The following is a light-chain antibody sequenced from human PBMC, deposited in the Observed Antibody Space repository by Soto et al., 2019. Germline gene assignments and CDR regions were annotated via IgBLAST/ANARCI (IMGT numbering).Light chain of an antibody. CDR3: QEYGSSPWT. V-gene: IGKV3-20*01. CDR2: GAS. Sequence: IMLKNSLGTLSSTPGERATLSCRASQSVSSNNLVWYQQKPGQAPRLLIYGASYRAAGIPDRFSGSGSGTDFTLTISRLEPEDFALYYCQEYGSSPWTFGQGTMVDIK. CDR1: QSVSSNN. J-gene: IGKJ1*01.